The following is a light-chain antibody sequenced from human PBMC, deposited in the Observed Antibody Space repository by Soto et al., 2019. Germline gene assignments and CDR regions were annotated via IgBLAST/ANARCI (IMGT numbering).Light chain of an antibody. V-gene: IGKV1-5*03. CDR2: RAS. Sequence: DIQMTRSPSTLSASVGDRVTITCRASQSINIWLAWFQQKPGKAPKLLIYRASTLQSGVPSRFSGSGSETEFTLTINSLQPDDFATYFCQHYNVYPWAFGQGTKVEI. J-gene: IGKJ1*01. CDR3: QHYNVYPWA. CDR1: QSINIW.